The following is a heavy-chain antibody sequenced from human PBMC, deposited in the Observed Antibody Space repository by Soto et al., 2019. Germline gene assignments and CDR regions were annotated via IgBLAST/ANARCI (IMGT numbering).Heavy chain of an antibody. D-gene: IGHD4-17*01. CDR2: ISGSGGST. Sequence: EVQLLESGGGLVQPGGSLRLSCAASAFTFSSYAMSWVRQAPEKGLEWVSAISGSGGSTSYADSVKGRFTISRDNSKNTLYLQMNSLRAEDTAVYYCAKGWYGDHYYYYAMDVWGQGTTVTVSS. CDR1: AFTFSSYA. V-gene: IGHV3-23*01. CDR3: AKGWYGDHYYYYAMDV. J-gene: IGHJ6*02.